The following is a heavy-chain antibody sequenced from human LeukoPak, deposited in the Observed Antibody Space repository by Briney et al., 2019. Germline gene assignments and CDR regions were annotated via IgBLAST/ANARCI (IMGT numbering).Heavy chain of an antibody. D-gene: IGHD3-16*02. CDR1: GGSISSGGYY. J-gene: IGHJ4*02. V-gene: IGHV4-31*03. CDR3: ARSGDRLGELSFGY. Sequence: ASETLSLTCTVSGGSISSGGYYWSWIRQHPGKGLEWIGYIYYSGSTYYNQSLKSRVTISVDTSKNQFSLKLSSVTAADTAVYYCARSGDRLGELSFGYWGQGTLVTVSS. CDR2: IYYSGST.